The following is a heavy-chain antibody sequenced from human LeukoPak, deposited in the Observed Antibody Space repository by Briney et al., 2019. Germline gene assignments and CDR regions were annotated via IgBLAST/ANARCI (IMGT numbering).Heavy chain of an antibody. CDR3: AKVPSLYYDTPGRGWFDP. V-gene: IGHV3-23*01. CDR1: GFTFSSYA. D-gene: IGHD3-16*01. J-gene: IGHJ5*02. CDR2: ISGTGEST. Sequence: PGGSLRLSCAASGFTFSSYAMNWVRQAPGKGLEWVSGISGTGESTYYAGSVKGRSTISRDNSKNTLYLQMNSLRAEDTALYYCAKVPSLYYDTPGRGWFDPWGQGTLVTVSS.